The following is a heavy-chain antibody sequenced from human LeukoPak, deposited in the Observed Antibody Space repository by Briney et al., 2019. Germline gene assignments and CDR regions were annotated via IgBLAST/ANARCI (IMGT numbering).Heavy chain of an antibody. CDR1: GGSFSGYY. CDR2: FYYSGST. J-gene: IGHJ4*02. CDR3: ARLIRATDYFDN. V-gene: IGHV4-34*01. D-gene: IGHD1-26*01. Sequence: SETLSLTCAVYGGSFSGYYWSWIRQPPGKGLEWIGSFYYSGSTYYNPSLMSRVTISVDTSKNQFSLKVNSVTAADTAVYYCARLIRATDYFDNWGQGTLVTVSS.